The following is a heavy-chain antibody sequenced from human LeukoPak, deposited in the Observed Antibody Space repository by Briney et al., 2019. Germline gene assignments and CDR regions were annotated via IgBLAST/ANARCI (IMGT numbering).Heavy chain of an antibody. Sequence: GGSLRLSCAASGFTFSSYAMSWVRQAPGKGLEWVSVISGSGDNTYYADSVKGRFTISRDNSKNTLYLQMNSLRAEDTAVYYCAKVKDFWSGYYLYDYWGQGTLVTVSS. D-gene: IGHD3-3*01. V-gene: IGHV3-23*01. J-gene: IGHJ4*02. CDR3: AKVKDFWSGYYLYDY. CDR1: GFTFSSYA. CDR2: ISGSGDNT.